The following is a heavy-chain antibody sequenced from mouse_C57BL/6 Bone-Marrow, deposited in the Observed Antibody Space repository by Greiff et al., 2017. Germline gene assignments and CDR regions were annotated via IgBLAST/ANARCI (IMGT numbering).Heavy chain of an antibody. CDR2: IYPGSGST. J-gene: IGHJ4*01. CDR3: SRRERYPYYSREY. V-gene: IGHV1-55*01. CDR1: GYTFTSYW. Sequence: QVQLQQPGAELVKPGASVKMSCKASGYTFTSYWITWVKQRPGQGLEWIGDIYPGSGSTNYNEKFKSKATLTVDTSYSTAYMQLSSLTSEDSAVYYCSRRERYPYYSREYWGQGTSVTVSS.